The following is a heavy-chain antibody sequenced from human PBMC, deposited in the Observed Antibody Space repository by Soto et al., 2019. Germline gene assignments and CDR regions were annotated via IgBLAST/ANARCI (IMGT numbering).Heavy chain of an antibody. CDR1: GGSFSGYY. J-gene: IGHJ4*02. D-gene: IGHD3-16*01. Sequence: SETLSLTCAVYGGSFSGYYWSWIHQPPGKGLEWIGEINHSGSTNYNPSLKSRVTISVDTSKNQFSLKLSSVTAADTAVYYCARGGDYIWGSTILDYWGQGTLVTVSS. CDR3: ARGGDYIWGSTILDY. CDR2: INHSGST. V-gene: IGHV4-34*01.